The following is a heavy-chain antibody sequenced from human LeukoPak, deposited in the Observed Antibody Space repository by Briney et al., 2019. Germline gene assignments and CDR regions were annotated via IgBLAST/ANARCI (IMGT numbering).Heavy chain of an antibody. CDR3: ARATAIRGYYSTWFDP. J-gene: IGHJ5*02. Sequence: SVKVSCKASGGTFSSYAISWVRQAPGQGLEWMGRIIPILGIANYAQKFQGRVTITADKSTSTAYMELSSLRSEDTAVYYCARATAIRGYYSTWFDPWGQGTLVTVSS. CDR2: IIPILGIA. D-gene: IGHD3-22*01. CDR1: GGTFSSYA. V-gene: IGHV1-69*04.